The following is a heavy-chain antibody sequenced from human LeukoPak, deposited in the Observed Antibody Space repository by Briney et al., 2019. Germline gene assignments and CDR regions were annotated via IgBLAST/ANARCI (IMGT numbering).Heavy chain of an antibody. CDR1: GFTFSSYS. V-gene: IGHV3-48*01. J-gene: IGHJ3*02. CDR3: ARDTSLPEGDAFDI. D-gene: IGHD3-16*01. CDR2: ISSSSSTI. Sequence: GGSLRLSCAASGFTFSSYSMNWVRQAPGKGLEWVSYISSSSSTIYYADSVKGRFTISRDNAKNSLYLQMNSLRAEDTAVYYCARDTSLPEGDAFDIWGQGTMVTVSS.